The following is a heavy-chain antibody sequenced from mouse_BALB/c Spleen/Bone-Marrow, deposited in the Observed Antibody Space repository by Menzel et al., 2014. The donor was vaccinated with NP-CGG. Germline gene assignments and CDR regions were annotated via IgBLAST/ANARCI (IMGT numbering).Heavy chain of an antibody. V-gene: IGHV6-6*02. CDR1: GFSFSRYW. CDR2: IRLKSDNYTT. CDR3: VTTPDY. D-gene: IGHD2-3*01. Sequence: EVMLVESGGGLVQPGGSMKLSCVASGFSFSRYWMSWVRQSPEKGLEWVAEIRLKSDNYTTHYAESVKGKFTISRDDSKSRLYLQMNSLRAEDTGVYYCVTTPDYWGQGTTLTVSS. J-gene: IGHJ2*01.